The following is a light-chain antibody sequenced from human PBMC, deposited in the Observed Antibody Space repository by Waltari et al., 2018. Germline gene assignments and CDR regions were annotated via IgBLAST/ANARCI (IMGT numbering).Light chain of an antibody. J-gene: IGKJ3*01. CDR3: QNYNNAPFT. CDR2: AAS. Sequence: DMQMTQSPSSLSASVGDRVTITCRVSQGISHYVAWYQQKSGKGPKLLIYAASTLQSGVPSRFSGSGSGTDFTLTISSLQPEDVATYCCQNYNNAPFTFGPGTKVDIK. CDR1: QGISHY. V-gene: IGKV1-27*01.